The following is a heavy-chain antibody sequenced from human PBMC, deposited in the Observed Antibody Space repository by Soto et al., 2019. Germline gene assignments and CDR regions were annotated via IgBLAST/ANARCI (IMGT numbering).Heavy chain of an antibody. CDR3: AKGPTIFGVVITYSYYYGMDV. J-gene: IGHJ6*02. V-gene: IGHV3-23*01. CDR2: ISVSGGRT. Sequence: GGSLRLSCAASGLMFSCSATIWVRQVPGKGLEWVSSISVSGGRTYYADSVKGRFTVSRDNSKNTLYLQLNNLRAEDTALYYCAKGPTIFGVVITYSYYYGMDVWGQGTTVTVSS. CDR1: GLMFSCSA. D-gene: IGHD3-3*01.